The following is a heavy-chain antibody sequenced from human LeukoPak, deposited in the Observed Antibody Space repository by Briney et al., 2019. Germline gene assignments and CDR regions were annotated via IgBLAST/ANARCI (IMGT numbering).Heavy chain of an antibody. CDR2: INPSGGST. V-gene: IGHV1-46*01. CDR1: GYTFTSYA. D-gene: IGHD4-17*01. CDR3: WLYGDYPGSPLDY. J-gene: IGHJ4*02. Sequence: ASVKVSCKASGYTFTSYAMNWVRQAPGQGLEWMGIINPSGGSTNYAQKFQGRVTMTRDTSTSTVYMELSSLRSEDTAVYYCWLYGDYPGSPLDYWGQGTLVTVSS.